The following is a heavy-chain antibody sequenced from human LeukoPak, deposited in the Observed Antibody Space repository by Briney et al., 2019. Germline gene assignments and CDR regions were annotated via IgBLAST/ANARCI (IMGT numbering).Heavy chain of an antibody. Sequence: TGGSLRLSCAASGFTSSSYGIHWVRQAPGKGLEWVTFIRYDGNNKYYADSVKGRFTISRDNSKNTLYLQMNSLRAEDTALYYCVKDLRSYLTNFDHWGQGTLVTVSS. D-gene: IGHD1-26*01. V-gene: IGHV3-30*02. CDR2: IRYDGNNK. CDR1: GFTSSSYG. CDR3: VKDLRSYLTNFDH. J-gene: IGHJ4*02.